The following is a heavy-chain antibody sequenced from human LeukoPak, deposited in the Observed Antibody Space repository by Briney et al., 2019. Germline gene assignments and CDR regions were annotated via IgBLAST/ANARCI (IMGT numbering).Heavy chain of an antibody. CDR2: IRGKSASI. CDR3: AKDKGYSGLGYFDY. Sequence: CLRPAWAPVAFTVDDYAIGCVRQAAGNCREWGSGIRGKSASIVYADSVKGRFTISRDNAKHSLYLQMNSLRAEDTPLYYCAKDKGYSGLGYFDYWGQGPLVPVSS. D-gene: IGHD5-12*01. CDR1: AFTVDDYA. V-gene: IGHV3-9*01. J-gene: IGHJ4*02.